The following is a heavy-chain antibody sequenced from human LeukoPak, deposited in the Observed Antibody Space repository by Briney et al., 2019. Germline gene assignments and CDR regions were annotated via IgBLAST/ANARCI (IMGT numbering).Heavy chain of an antibody. V-gene: IGHV3-53*01. CDR3: ARDRRETMITFGGVMTAGWFDP. Sequence: PSETLSLTCAVYGGSFSGYYWSWVRQAPGKGLEWVSVIYSGGSTYYADSVKGRFTISRDNSKNTLYLQMNSLRAEDTAVYYCARDRRETMITFGGVMTAGWFDPWGQGTLVTVSS. D-gene: IGHD3-16*01. CDR1: GGSFSGYY. J-gene: IGHJ5*02. CDR2: IYSGGST.